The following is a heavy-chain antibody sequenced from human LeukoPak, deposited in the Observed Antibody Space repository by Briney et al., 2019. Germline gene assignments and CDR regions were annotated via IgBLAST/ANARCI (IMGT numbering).Heavy chain of an antibody. CDR1: GFTFSSYG. J-gene: IGHJ4*02. D-gene: IGHD2-2*02. Sequence: GGSLRLSCAASGFTFSSYGMHWVRQAPGKGLEWVAFIRYDGSNKYYADSVKGRFTISRDNSKNTLYLQMNSLRAEDTAVYYCARDQVLVPSTIIPLDYWGQGTLVTVSS. CDR2: IRYDGSNK. CDR3: ARDQVLVPSTIIPLDY. V-gene: IGHV3-30*02.